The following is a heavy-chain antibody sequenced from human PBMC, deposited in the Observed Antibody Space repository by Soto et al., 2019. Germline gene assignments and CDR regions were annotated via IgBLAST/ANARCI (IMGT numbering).Heavy chain of an antibody. D-gene: IGHD3-10*01. CDR2: ITSTSSTK. Sequence: GXPRPSCASSGFXFSSHTMSWVRHAAGNGLECISCITSTSSTKNYADSVKGRFTISRDHATNSLYPQRNSLRDEDTALYYCARRITMVRGPYYYYAMDVWGQGTTVTVSS. CDR3: ARRITMVRGPYYYYAMDV. J-gene: IGHJ6*02. V-gene: IGHV3-48*02. CDR1: GFXFSSHT.